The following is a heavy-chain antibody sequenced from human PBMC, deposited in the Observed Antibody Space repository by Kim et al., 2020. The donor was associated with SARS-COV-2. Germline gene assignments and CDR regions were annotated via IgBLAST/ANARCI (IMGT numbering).Heavy chain of an antibody. D-gene: IGHD3-10*01. CDR1: GFTFSSYT. V-gene: IGHV3-23*01. J-gene: IGHJ4*02. Sequence: GGSLRLSCAASGFTFSSYTMTWVRQAPGQGLEWVSAISGRADSTSYADSVRGRFTIFRANSKNTLFLQMSGLRADDTAISYCAKAGDDSESYLFYFWGQG. CDR3: AKAGDDSESYLFYF. CDR2: ISGRADST.